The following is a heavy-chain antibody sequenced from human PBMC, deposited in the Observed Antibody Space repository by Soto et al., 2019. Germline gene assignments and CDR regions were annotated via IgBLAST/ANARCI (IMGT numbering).Heavy chain of an antibody. CDR1: VVSLSKYY. D-gene: IGHD3-3*01. J-gene: IGHJ4*02. CDR3: ARDNNDFWSLYHLAFDY. Sequence: PSETLSLTCSFSVVSLSKYYWSCIRQPAGKGLEWIGRISTSGHVVSKVSLRSRLTMSVDMSNNHFSLKLTSVTAADTAVYYCARDNNDFWSLYHLAFDYWGQGALVTVSS. V-gene: IGHV4-4*07. CDR2: ISTSGHV.